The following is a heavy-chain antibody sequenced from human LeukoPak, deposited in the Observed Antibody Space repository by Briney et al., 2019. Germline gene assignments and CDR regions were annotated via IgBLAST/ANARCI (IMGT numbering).Heavy chain of an antibody. CDR1: GYSFTSYW. CDR3: ARQVPVVGYYDSSGYDY. D-gene: IGHD3-22*01. Sequence: GESLKISCKGSGYSFTSYWIGWVRQMPGEGLEWMGIIYPGDSDTRYSPSFQGQVTISADKSISTASLQWCSLKASDTAMYYCARQVPVVGYYDSSGYDYWGQGTLVTVSS. V-gene: IGHV5-51*01. J-gene: IGHJ4*02. CDR2: IYPGDSDT.